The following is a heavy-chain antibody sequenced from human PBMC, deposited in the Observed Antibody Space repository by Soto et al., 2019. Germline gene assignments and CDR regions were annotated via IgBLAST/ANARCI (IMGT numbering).Heavy chain of an antibody. J-gene: IGHJ3*02. D-gene: IGHD2-2*01. CDR3: ARDNVCSSTSCYDAFDI. Sequence: SETLSLTCTVSGGSISSGGYYWSWIRQHPGKGLEWIGYIYYSGSTYYNPSLKSRVTISVDTSKNQFSLKLSSVTAADTAVYYCARDNVCSSTSCYDAFDIWGQGTMVTVS. CDR1: GGSISSGGYY. V-gene: IGHV4-31*03. CDR2: IYYSGST.